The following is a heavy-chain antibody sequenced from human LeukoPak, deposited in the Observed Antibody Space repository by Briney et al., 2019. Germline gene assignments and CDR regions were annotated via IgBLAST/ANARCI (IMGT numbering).Heavy chain of an antibody. CDR1: GGSISSYY. V-gene: IGHV4-59*08. J-gene: IGHJ4*02. Sequence: SETLSLTCTVSGGSISSYYWSWIRQPPGKGLEWIGYIYYSGSTNYNPSLKSRVTISVDTSKNQFSLKLSSVIAADTAVYYCARIIYSYGPQEYYFDYWGQGTLVTVSS. CDR3: ARIIYSYGPQEYYFDY. D-gene: IGHD5-18*01. CDR2: IYYSGST.